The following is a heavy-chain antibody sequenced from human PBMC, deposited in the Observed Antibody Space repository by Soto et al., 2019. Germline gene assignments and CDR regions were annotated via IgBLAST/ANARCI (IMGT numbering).Heavy chain of an antibody. D-gene: IGHD6-13*01. V-gene: IGHV4-31*03. Sequence: SETLSLTCTVSGGSISSGGYYWSWIRQHPGKGLEWIGYIYYSGSTYYNPSLKSRVTISVDTSKNQFSLKLSSVTAADTAVYYCARYVKPGIRREGWFDPWGQGTLVTVSS. CDR3: ARYVKPGIRREGWFDP. CDR1: GGSISSGGYY. CDR2: IYYSGST. J-gene: IGHJ5*02.